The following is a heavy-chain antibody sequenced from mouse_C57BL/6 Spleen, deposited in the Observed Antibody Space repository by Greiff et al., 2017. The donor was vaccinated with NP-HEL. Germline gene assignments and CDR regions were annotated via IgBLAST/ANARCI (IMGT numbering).Heavy chain of an antibody. D-gene: IGHD1-1*01. V-gene: IGHV1-64*01. CDR1: GYTFTRYW. CDR2: IHPNSGST. Sequence: VQLQQPGAELVKPGASVKLSCKASGYTFTRYWMHWVKQRPGQGLEWIGMIHPNSGSTNYTEKFKSKATLTVDKSSSTAYMQRSSLTSEDSAVYYCARGGLLFSMDYWGQGTSVTVSS. J-gene: IGHJ4*01. CDR3: ARGGLLFSMDY.